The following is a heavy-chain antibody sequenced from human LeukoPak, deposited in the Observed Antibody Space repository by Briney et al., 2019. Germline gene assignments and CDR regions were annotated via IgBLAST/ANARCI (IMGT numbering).Heavy chain of an antibody. CDR1: GFTFSTYT. Sequence: GGSLRLSCTASGFTFSTYTMDWVRQAPGKGLEWVSSISSSSYYIYYADSVKGRFTISRDNAKNSLFLQMNSLRAEDTAVYYCGAAYSGSSPFDYWGQGTLVTVSS. V-gene: IGHV3-21*01. CDR3: GAAYSGSSPFDY. CDR2: ISSSSYYI. J-gene: IGHJ4*02. D-gene: IGHD1-26*01.